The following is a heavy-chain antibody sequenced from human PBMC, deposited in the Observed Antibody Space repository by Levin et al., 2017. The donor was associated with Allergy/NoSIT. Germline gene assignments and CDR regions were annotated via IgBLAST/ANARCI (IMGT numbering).Heavy chain of an antibody. Sequence: GASVKVSCAASGFTFSSNSMNWVRQAPGKGLEWVSSISSSSSYIYYADSVRGRFTISRDNAKTSLFLQMNSLRAEDTAMYFCARDLTFYYDTSGYYPFDYWGQGTLVTVSS. CDR2: ISSSSSYI. CDR3: ARDLTFYYDTSGYYPFDY. CDR1: GFTFSSNS. V-gene: IGHV3-21*01. D-gene: IGHD3-22*01. J-gene: IGHJ4*02.